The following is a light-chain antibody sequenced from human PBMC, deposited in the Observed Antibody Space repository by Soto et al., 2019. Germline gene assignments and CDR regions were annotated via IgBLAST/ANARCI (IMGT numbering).Light chain of an antibody. CDR2: DVS. CDR3: SSYTGSSTLVV. CDR1: SSDVGGYNY. Sequence: QSVLTQPASVSGSPGQSITISCTGTSSDVGGYNYVSWYQQHPGKAPKLMIYDVSNRPSGVSNRFSGSKSGNMASLTISGLQAEDEADYYCSSYTGSSTLVVFGGGTKVTVL. V-gene: IGLV2-14*03. J-gene: IGLJ2*01.